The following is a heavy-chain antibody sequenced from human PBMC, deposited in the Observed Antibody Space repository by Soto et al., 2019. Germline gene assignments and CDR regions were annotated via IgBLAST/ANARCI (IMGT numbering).Heavy chain of an antibody. CDR3: ARHAQIFVIVPAAKRWFDP. J-gene: IGHJ5*02. CDR1: GGSISSSSYY. D-gene: IGHD2-2*01. Sequence: QLQLQESGPGLVKPSETLSLTCTVSGGSISSSSYYWGWIRQPSGKGLEGIGIIYYSGSSYYNPSHKSQVTTSVATAKNQFSLKLSSVTAADTAVYYCARHAQIFVIVPAAKRWFDPWGQGTLVTVYS. V-gene: IGHV4-39*01. CDR2: IYYSGSS.